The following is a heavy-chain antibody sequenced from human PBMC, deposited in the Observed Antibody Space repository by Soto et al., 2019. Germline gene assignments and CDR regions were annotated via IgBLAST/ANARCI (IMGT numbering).Heavy chain of an antibody. CDR3: TSLLRWYGMDV. CDR1: GFTFSGSA. Sequence: GGSLRLSCAASGFTFSGSAMHWVRQASGKGLEWVGRIRSKANSYATAYAASVKGRFTISRDDSKNTAYLQMNSLKTEDTAVYYCTSLLRWYGMDVWGQGTMVTVSS. D-gene: IGHD4-17*01. J-gene: IGHJ6*02. V-gene: IGHV3-73*01. CDR2: IRSKANSYAT.